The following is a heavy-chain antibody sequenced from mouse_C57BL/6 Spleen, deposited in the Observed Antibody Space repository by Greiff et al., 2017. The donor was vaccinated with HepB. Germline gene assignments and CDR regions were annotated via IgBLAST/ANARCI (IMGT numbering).Heavy chain of an antibody. D-gene: IGHD1-1*01. CDR1: GYTFTSYW. J-gene: IGHJ1*03. CDR2: IDPSDSYT. CDR3: AAYYYGTDWYFDV. V-gene: IGHV1-69*01. Sequence: VQLQQSGAELVMPGASVKLSCKASGYTFTSYWMHWVKQRPGQGLEWIGEIDPSDSYTNYNQKFKGKSTLTVDKSSSTAYMQLSSLTSEDSAVYYCAAYYYGTDWYFDVWGTGTTVTVSS.